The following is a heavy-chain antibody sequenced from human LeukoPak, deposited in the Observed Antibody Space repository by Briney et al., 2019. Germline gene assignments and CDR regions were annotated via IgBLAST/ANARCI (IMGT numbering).Heavy chain of an antibody. V-gene: IGHV3-23*01. CDR1: GFSLSSYA. D-gene: IGHD2-15*01. J-gene: IGHJ4*02. CDR2: TSSSDAGK. Sequence: PGGSLRLSCTVSGFSLSSYAMSWVRRAPGKGQEWVSATSSSDAGKYYADSVRGRFTISRDNSRNTMYLQMNSLRAEDAAVYYCAKAPVTSCRGAFCYPFDSWGQGTVVTVSS. CDR3: AKAPVTSCRGAFCYPFDS.